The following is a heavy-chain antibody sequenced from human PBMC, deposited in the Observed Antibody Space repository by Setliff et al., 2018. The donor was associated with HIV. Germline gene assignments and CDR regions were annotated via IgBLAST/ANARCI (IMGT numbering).Heavy chain of an antibody. J-gene: IGHJ3*02. Sequence: GSLRLSCAASGFTFSTYWMSWVRQAPGKGLEWVANIKQDGSEKNYMDSVKGRFTISRDNAKNSLYLQMNSLRVEDTAVYYCAKGTPYSSGWYGDIDAFDIWGQGTMVTVS. CDR3: AKGTPYSSGWYGDIDAFDI. D-gene: IGHD6-19*01. CDR1: GFTFSTYW. V-gene: IGHV3-7*05. CDR2: IKQDGSEK.